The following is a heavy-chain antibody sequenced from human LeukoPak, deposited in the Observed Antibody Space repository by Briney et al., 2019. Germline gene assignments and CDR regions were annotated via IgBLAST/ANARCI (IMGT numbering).Heavy chain of an antibody. D-gene: IGHD3-10*01. CDR3: ARAMRLSDSGTPGY. CDR2: FDTEDGET. CDR1: GYTLTELS. V-gene: IGHV1-24*01. J-gene: IGHJ4*02. Sequence: GASVKVSCKVSGYTLTELSMHWVRQAPGKGLEWMGGFDTEDGETIYAQKFQSRVTMTEDTSTDTAYMELSSLRSEDTAVYYCARAMRLSDSGTPGYWGQGTLVTVSS.